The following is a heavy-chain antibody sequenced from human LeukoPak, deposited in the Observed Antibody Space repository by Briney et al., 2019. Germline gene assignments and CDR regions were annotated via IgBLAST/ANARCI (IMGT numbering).Heavy chain of an antibody. CDR1: GGSISSSPYY. CDR3: ACLTTADAFDI. D-gene: IGHD3-22*01. CDR2: IYYSGTT. Sequence: PSETLSLTCTVSGGSISSSPYYWGWIRQPPGKGLEWIGSIYYSGTTHYSPSLESRVTISVDTSKNQFSLKLSSVTAADTAVYYCACLTTADAFDIWGQGTMVTVSS. J-gene: IGHJ3*02. V-gene: IGHV4-39*07.